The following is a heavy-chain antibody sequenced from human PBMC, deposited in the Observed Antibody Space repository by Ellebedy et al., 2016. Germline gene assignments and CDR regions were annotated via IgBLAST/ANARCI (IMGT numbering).Heavy chain of an antibody. V-gene: IGHV3-73*01. CDR3: SHSNY. J-gene: IGHJ4*02. D-gene: IGHD2-15*01. CDR1: GFTFSASA. CDR2: IRSKANSYAT. Sequence: GESLKISXAASGFTFSASAMHWVRQASGKGLEWVGRIRSKANSYATAYAASVKGRFTISRDDSKNTAYLQMNSLKTEDTAVYYCSHSNYWGQGTLVTVSS.